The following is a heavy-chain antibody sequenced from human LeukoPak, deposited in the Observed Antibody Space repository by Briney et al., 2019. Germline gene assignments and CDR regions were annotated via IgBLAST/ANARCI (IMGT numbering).Heavy chain of an antibody. D-gene: IGHD1-26*01. CDR1: RFTLNNAV. V-gene: IGHV3-33*01. CDR3: ARVGGSYGYFFDY. Sequence: GGSLRLSRAASRFTLNNAVTHWVRVAPGKGLERVEFKWYDGSKKYYADSVKGRFTISSDNSKNTLYLQMISLRAADTAVYYCARVGGSYGYFFDYWGQGTLVAVS. CDR2: KWYDGSKK. J-gene: IGHJ4*02.